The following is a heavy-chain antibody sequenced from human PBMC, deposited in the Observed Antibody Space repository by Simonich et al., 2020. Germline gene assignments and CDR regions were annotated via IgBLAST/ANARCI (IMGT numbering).Heavy chain of an antibody. J-gene: IGHJ3*02. CDR3: ARHAGFAFDI. CDR2: FYYSGIT. Sequence: QLQLQESGPGLVKPSETLPLTCTVSGGSISSSSYDWGWIRQPPGKGLEWIGSFYYSGITYNNPSRKSRVTISVDTAKNQFSLKLSSVTAADTAVYYCARHAGFAFDIWGQGTMVTVSS. D-gene: IGHD6-13*01. V-gene: IGHV4-39*01. CDR1: GGSISSSSYD.